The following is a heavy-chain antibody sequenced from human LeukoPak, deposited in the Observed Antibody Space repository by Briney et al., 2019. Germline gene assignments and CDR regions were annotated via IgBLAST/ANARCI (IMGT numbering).Heavy chain of an antibody. Sequence: ASVKVSFKASGYTFSSYGITWVRQAPGQGLEWMGWISAYNGNTNYARKLQGRVTMTTDTSTSTAYMELRSLRSDDTAVYFCARPEYSSSSVIGYWGQGTLVTVSS. CDR2: ISAYNGNT. CDR1: GYTFSSYG. J-gene: IGHJ4*02. D-gene: IGHD6-6*01. CDR3: ARPEYSSSSVIGY. V-gene: IGHV1-18*01.